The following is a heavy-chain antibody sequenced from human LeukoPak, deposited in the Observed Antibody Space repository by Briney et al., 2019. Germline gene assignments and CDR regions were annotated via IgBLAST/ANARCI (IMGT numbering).Heavy chain of an antibody. Sequence: ASVKGSCKASGYTFTSYAMHWVRQAPGQRLEWMGWINAGNGNTKYSQKFQGRITITRDTSASTAYMELSSLRSEDTAVYYCARSTAYYYDSSGYWPLDYWGQGTLVTVSS. D-gene: IGHD3-22*01. V-gene: IGHV1-3*01. J-gene: IGHJ4*02. CDR1: GYTFTSYA. CDR2: INAGNGNT. CDR3: ARSTAYYYDSSGYWPLDY.